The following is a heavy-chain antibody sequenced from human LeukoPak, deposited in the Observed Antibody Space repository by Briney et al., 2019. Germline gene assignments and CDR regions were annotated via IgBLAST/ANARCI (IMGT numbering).Heavy chain of an antibody. D-gene: IGHD3-10*01. CDR1: GGSFSGYY. J-gene: IGHJ6*03. V-gene: IGHV4-34*01. CDR2: INHSGST. Sequence: SETLSLTCAVYGGSFSGYYWSWIRLPPGKGLEWIGEINHSGSTKSNPSLKSRVTISVDTSKNQFSLKLSSVTAVDTSVYYCARRVGRYFGERAYYYNYMDVWGKGTTVTISS. CDR3: ARRVGRYFGERAYYYNYMDV.